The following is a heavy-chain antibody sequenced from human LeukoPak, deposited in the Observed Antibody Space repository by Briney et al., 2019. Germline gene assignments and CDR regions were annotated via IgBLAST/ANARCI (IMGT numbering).Heavy chain of an antibody. D-gene: IGHD2-2*02. CDR2: INPNSGGT. J-gene: IGHJ5*02. Sequence: ASVKVSCKASGYTFTGYYMHWVRQAPGQGLEWMGWINPNSGGTNYAQKFQGRVTMTRDTSISTAYMELSRLRSDDTAVYYCARDQGRYCSSTSCYNSRFDPWGQGTLVTVSS. CDR1: GYTFTGYY. CDR3: ARDQGRYCSSTSCYNSRFDP. V-gene: IGHV1-2*02.